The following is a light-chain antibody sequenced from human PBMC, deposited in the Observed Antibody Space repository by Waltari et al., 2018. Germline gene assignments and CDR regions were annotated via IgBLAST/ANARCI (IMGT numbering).Light chain of an antibody. Sequence: QSALTQPASVSGSPGQSITISCTGTSSDVGGYNYVSWYQQHPGKAPQLMIYEVSNRASGVSNRFSGSKSGNTASLTISGLQAEDEADYYCSSYTSSSTLGVFGGGTKLTVL. CDR3: SSYTSSSTLGV. CDR1: SSDVGGYNY. J-gene: IGLJ3*02. V-gene: IGLV2-14*01. CDR2: EVS.